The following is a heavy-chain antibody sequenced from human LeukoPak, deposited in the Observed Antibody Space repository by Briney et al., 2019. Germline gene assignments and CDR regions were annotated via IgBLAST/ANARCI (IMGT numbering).Heavy chain of an antibody. Sequence: PGGSLRLSCAASGFTFSNAWMSWVRQAPGRGLEWVGRVKSKSDSGTTDYAAPVKGRFTISRDDSKNTLYLQMDSLKTEDTAVYYCSAETYSGSCDTILGYWGQGTLVIVSS. V-gene: IGHV3-15*01. CDR1: GFTFSNAW. CDR3: SAETYSGSCDTILGY. CDR2: VKSKSDSGTT. J-gene: IGHJ4*02. D-gene: IGHD1-26*01.